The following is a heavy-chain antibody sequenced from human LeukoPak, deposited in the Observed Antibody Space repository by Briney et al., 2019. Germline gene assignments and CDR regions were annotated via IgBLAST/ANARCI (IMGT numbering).Heavy chain of an antibody. D-gene: IGHD3-22*01. CDR2: IYTSGST. Sequence: SETLSLTCTVSGGSISSYYWSWIRQPAGKGLEWIGRIYTSGSTNYNPSLKSRVTMSVDTSKNQFSLKLSSVTAADTAVYYCARVYDSSGYYGYAFDYWGQGTLVTVSS. CDR1: GGSISSYY. CDR3: ARVYDSSGYYGYAFDY. V-gene: IGHV4-4*07. J-gene: IGHJ4*02.